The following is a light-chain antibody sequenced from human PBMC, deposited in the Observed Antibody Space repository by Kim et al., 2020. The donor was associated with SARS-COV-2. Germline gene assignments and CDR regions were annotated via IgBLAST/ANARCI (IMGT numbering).Light chain of an antibody. CDR2: DVS. CDR3: SSYTSSSKV. Sequence: PGQSITISCTGTSSDVGGYNYVSWYQQHPGKTPKLMIYDVSNRPSGVSNRFSGSRSGNSASLTISGLQAEDEADYYCSSYTSSSKVFGGGTKLTVL. V-gene: IGLV2-14*03. J-gene: IGLJ3*02. CDR1: SSDVGGYNY.